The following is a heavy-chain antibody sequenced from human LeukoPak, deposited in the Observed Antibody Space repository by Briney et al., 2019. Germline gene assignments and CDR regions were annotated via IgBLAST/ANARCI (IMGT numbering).Heavy chain of an antibody. CDR2: ISWDGGST. CDR3: AKSVYGSSGYPDY. CDR1: GFTFDDYA. D-gene: IGHD3-22*01. J-gene: IGHJ4*02. Sequence: GGSLRLSCAASGFTFDDYAMHWVRQAPGKGLEWVSLISWDGGSTYYADSVKGRFTISRDNSKSSLYLQMNSLRAEDTALYYCAKSVYGSSGYPDYWGQGTLVTVSS. V-gene: IGHV3-43D*03.